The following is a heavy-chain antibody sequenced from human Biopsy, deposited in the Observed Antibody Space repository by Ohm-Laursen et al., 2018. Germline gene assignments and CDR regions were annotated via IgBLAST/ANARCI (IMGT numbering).Heavy chain of an antibody. CDR1: GYTFTSYE. D-gene: IGHD3-10*01. Sequence: ASVKVSCKTSGYTFTSYEINWVRQATGQGLEWMGWMNPDSGNTGYAQNFRGRVTMTRNTSISTAYMELSSLRSEDTVVYFCARADPPLFYYGSGSSNWFDPWGQGTLVTVSS. J-gene: IGHJ5*02. CDR3: ARADPPLFYYGSGSSNWFDP. CDR2: MNPDSGNT. V-gene: IGHV1-8*01.